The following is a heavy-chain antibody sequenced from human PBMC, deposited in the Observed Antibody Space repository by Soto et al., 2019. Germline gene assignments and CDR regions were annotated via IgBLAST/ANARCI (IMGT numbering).Heavy chain of an antibody. CDR1: GGSFSGYY. V-gene: IGHV4-34*01. J-gene: IGHJ6*02. Sequence: SETLSLTCAVYGGSFSGYYWSWIRQPPGKGLEWIGESNHSGSTNYNPSLKSRVTISVDMSKNQFSLKLSSVTAADTAVYYCARVKGYYYGMDVWGQGTTVTVPS. CDR3: ARVKGYYYGMDV. CDR2: SNHSGST.